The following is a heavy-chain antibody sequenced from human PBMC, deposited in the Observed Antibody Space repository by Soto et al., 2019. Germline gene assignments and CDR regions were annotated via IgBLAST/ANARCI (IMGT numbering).Heavy chain of an antibody. CDR2: INPSGGST. CDR3: ARQGESVGPTDY. Sequence: SXKIDFQTSGYSLSMYFMQCVRQSPGQGLEWMGIINPSGGSTSYAQKFQGRVTMTRDTSTSTVYMELSRMRSEDTAVYYCARQGESVGPTDYWGQGTLVTVFS. CDR1: GYSLSMYF. D-gene: IGHD1-26*01. J-gene: IGHJ4*02. V-gene: IGHV1-46*01.